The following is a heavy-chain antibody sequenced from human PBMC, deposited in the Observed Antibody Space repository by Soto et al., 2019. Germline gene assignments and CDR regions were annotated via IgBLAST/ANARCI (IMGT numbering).Heavy chain of an antibody. CDR1: GFTFNNYG. J-gene: IGHJ4*02. CDR3: AKRRYCSTTSCHDFDY. Sequence: GGSLRLSCAASGFTFNNYGMNWVRQAPGKGLEWVSAISGSGGSTYYADSVKGRFTISRDNSKNTLYLQMNSLRAEDTAVYYCAKRRYCSTTSCHDFDYWGQGTLVTVSS. D-gene: IGHD2-2*01. V-gene: IGHV3-23*01. CDR2: ISGSGGST.